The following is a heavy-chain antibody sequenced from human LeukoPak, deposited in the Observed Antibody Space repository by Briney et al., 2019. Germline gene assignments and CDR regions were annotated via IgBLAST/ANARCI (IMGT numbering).Heavy chain of an antibody. Sequence: TSVKVSCKASGYTFTGYYMHWVRQAPGQGLEWVGWINPNSGGTNYAQKFQGRVIMTRDTSITTAYMELSRLRSDDTAVYYCARDRSGADYWGQGTLVTVSS. CDR3: ARDRSGADY. J-gene: IGHJ4*02. CDR2: INPNSGGT. CDR1: GYTFTGYY. D-gene: IGHD3-3*01. V-gene: IGHV1-2*02.